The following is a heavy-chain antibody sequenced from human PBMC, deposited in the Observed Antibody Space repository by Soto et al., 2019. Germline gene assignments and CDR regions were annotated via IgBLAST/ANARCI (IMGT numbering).Heavy chain of an antibody. J-gene: IGHJ4*02. Sequence: QVQLVQSGAEVKKPGSSVKVSCKASGGTFRSYAISWVRQAPGQGLEWMGGIIPIFGTANYAQKFQGRVMITADKTTRTAFMELSSLSSDDTAVSYCARVGDSSGYSLYYFDYWGQGTLVTVSS. V-gene: IGHV1-69*06. CDR3: ARVGDSSGYSLYYFDY. CDR2: IIPIFGTA. CDR1: GGTFRSYA. D-gene: IGHD3-22*01.